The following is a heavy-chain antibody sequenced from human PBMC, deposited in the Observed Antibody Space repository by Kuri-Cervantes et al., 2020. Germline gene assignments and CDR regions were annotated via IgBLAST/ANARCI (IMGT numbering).Heavy chain of an antibody. J-gene: IGHJ4*02. Sequence: SETLSLTCTVSGGSISSGDYYWSWIRQPPGKGLEWIGYIYYSGSTYYNPSLKSRVTISVDTSKNQFSLKLSPVTAADTAVYYCASSYDILTGPFDYWGQGTLVTVSS. CDR1: GGSISSGDYY. D-gene: IGHD3-9*01. CDR2: IYYSGST. CDR3: ASSYDILTGPFDY. V-gene: IGHV4-30-4*01.